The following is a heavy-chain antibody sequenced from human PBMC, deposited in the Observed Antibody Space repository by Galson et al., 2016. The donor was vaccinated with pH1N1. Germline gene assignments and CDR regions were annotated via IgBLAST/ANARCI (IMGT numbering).Heavy chain of an antibody. CDR1: GYTFTSYY. CDR2: ITPTGGRT. J-gene: IGHJ5*02. D-gene: IGHD2-2*02. CDR3: ARAPYCSNATCYSVWFDP. Sequence: SVKVSCKASGYTFTSYYMHWVQQAPGQGLEWMGIITPTGGRTSYAQKFKDRVAMTSDTSTSTVYMELNSLRSEDTAVYYCARAPYCSNATCYSVWFDPWGQGTPVTVSS. V-gene: IGHV1-46*01.